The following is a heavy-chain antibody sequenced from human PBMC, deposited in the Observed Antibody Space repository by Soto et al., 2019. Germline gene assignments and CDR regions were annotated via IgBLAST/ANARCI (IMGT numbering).Heavy chain of an antibody. CDR3: ARGSQQQLGFDY. Sequence: QVQLQESGPGLVKPSETLSLTCTVSGGSISSYYWSWIRQPPGKGLEWIGYIYYRGSTNYNPSLKSRVTISVDTSKNQFSLKLSSVTAADTAVYYCARGSQQQLGFDYWGQGTLVTVSS. V-gene: IGHV4-59*01. D-gene: IGHD6-13*01. CDR2: IYYRGST. CDR1: GGSISSYY. J-gene: IGHJ4*02.